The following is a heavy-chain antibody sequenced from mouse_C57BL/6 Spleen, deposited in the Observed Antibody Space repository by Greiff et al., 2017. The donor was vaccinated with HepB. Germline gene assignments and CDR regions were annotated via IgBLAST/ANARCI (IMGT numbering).Heavy chain of an antibody. CDR1: GFTFSSYG. CDR2: ISSGGSYT. V-gene: IGHV5-6*01. D-gene: IGHD1-1*01. CDR3: ARHNYGSSPYYCFDY. Sequence: VQRVESGGDLVKPGGSLKLSCAASGFTFSSYGMSWVRQTPDKRLEWVATISSGGSYTYYPDSVKGRFTISRDNAKNTLYLQMSSLKSEDTAMYYCARHNYGSSPYYCFDYWGQGTTLTVSS. J-gene: IGHJ2*01.